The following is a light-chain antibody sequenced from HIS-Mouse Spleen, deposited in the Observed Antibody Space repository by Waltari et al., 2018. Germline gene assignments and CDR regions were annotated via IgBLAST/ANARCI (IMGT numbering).Light chain of an antibody. CDR3: QQLNSYPPT. J-gene: IGKJ1*01. CDR1: QGISSY. V-gene: IGKV1-9*01. Sequence: DIQLTQSPSFLSAPVGDRVTITCRASQGISSYLAWYQQKPGKAPKLLIYAASTLQSVVPSRFSGSGSGTEFTLTISSLQPEDFATYYCQQLNSYPPTFGQGTKVEIK. CDR2: AAS.